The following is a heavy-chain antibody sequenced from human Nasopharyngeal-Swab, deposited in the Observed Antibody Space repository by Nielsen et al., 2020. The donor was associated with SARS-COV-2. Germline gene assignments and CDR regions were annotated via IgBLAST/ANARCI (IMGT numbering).Heavy chain of an antibody. V-gene: IGHV3-9*01. CDR2: ISWNSGST. CDR1: GFTFDDYA. J-gene: IGHJ6*02. CDR3: ASTYNYYGDYYYGMDV. Sequence: SLKISCAASGFTFDDYAMHWVRQAPGKGLEWVSGISWNSGSTGYADSVKGRFTISRDNAKNSLYLQMNSLRAEDTAVYYCASTYNYYGDYYYGMDVWGQGTTVTVSS. D-gene: IGHD1-20*01.